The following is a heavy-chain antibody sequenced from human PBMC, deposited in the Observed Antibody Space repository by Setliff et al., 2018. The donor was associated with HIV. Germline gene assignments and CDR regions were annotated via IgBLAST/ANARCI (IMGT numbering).Heavy chain of an antibody. V-gene: IGHV1-3*01. CDR2: INAGNGNT. CDR3: ARDPGYKSTWYGVFDI. D-gene: IGHD6-13*01. J-gene: IGHJ3*02. CDR1: GYTFSRYA. Sequence: VASVKVSCKASGYTFSRYAMHWVRQAPGQRLEWMGWINAGNGNTKYSQKFQGRVSIARDTSASTAYMELSSLRSEDTAVYYCARDPGYKSTWYGVFDIWGQGTMVTVSS.